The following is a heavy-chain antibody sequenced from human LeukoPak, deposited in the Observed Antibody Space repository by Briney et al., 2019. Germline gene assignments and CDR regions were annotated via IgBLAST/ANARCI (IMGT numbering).Heavy chain of an antibody. CDR2: IWYDGSNK. J-gene: IGHJ4*02. CDR1: GFTFSSYG. V-gene: IGHV3-33*06. CDR3: AKDRHNYVSGSPIDY. D-gene: IGHD2-15*01. Sequence: GGSLRLSCAASGFTFSSYGMHWVRQAPGKGLEGVAVIWYDGSNKYYADSVKVRFTISRDNSKNTLYLQMNSLRAEDTAVYYCAKDRHNYVSGSPIDYWGQGTLVTVSS.